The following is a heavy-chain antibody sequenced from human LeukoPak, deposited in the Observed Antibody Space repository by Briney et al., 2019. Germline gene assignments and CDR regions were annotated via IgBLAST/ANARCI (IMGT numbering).Heavy chain of an antibody. J-gene: IGHJ3*02. Sequence: WIRQPPGKGLEWIGSIYYSGSTYYNPSLKSRVTISVDTSKNHFSLKLNSVTAADTAVYYCASELGGAAAGTDAFDIWGQGTMVTVSS. D-gene: IGHD6-13*01. CDR3: ASELGGAAAGTDAFDI. CDR2: IYYSGST. V-gene: IGHV4-39*02.